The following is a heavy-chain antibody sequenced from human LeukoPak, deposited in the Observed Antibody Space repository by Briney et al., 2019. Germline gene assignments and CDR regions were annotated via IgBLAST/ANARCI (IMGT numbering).Heavy chain of an antibody. J-gene: IGHJ3*02. Sequence: SETLSLTCTVSGGSISSGDYYWSWIRQPPGKGLEWIGYIYYSGSTYYNPSLKSRVTISADTSKNQFSLKLSSVTAADTAVYYCARVVVVVPAAIVYAFDIWGQGTMVTVSS. CDR1: GGSISSGDYY. D-gene: IGHD2-2*01. CDR3: ARVVVVVPAAIVYAFDI. V-gene: IGHV4-30-4*01. CDR2: IYYSGST.